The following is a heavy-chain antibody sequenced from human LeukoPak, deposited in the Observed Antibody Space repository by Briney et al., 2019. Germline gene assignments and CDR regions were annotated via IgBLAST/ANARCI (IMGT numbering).Heavy chain of an antibody. Sequence: ASVKVSCKTSGYSFAANFIHWVRQAPGQGPEWMGWISPHNGGTSFAQKFQGRVTMTSERSISTVYLELRSLSSDDTAVYFCARDHRIAADVAFYASWGQGTRVTVSS. CDR3: ARDHRIAADVAFYAS. D-gene: IGHD2/OR15-2a*01. J-gene: IGHJ5*02. CDR1: GYSFAANF. V-gene: IGHV1-2*02. CDR2: ISPHNGGT.